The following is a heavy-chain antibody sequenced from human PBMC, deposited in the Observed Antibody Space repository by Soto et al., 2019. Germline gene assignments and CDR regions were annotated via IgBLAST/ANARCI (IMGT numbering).Heavy chain of an antibody. CDR1: GFTFSSYS. Sequence: EVQLVESGGGLVKPGGSLRLSCAASGFTFSSYSMNWVRQAPGKGLAWVSSISSSSSYIYYADSVKCRFTISRDNAKNSLYLQMNSLRAEDTAVYYWARDDGYKRRPGGLDYWGQGTLVTVSS. D-gene: IGHD5-12*01. J-gene: IGHJ4*02. CDR3: ARDDGYKRRPGGLDY. V-gene: IGHV3-21*01. CDR2: ISSSSSYI.